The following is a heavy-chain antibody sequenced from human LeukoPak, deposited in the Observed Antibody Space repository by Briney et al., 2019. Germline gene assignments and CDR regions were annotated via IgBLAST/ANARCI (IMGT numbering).Heavy chain of an antibody. J-gene: IGHJ4*02. D-gene: IGHD5-18*01. Sequence: GGSLRLSCAASGFTFSSYAMSRVRQAPGKGLEWVSAISGSGGSTYYADSVKGRFTISRDNSKNTLYLQMNSLRAEDTAVYYCAKVRGYSYDNDYWGQGTLVTVSS. CDR2: ISGSGGST. V-gene: IGHV3-23*01. CDR3: AKVRGYSYDNDY. CDR1: GFTFSSYA.